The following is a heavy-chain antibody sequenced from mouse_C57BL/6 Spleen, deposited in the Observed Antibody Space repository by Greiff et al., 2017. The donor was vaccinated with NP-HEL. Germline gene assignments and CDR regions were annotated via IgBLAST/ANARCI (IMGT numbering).Heavy chain of an antibody. J-gene: IGHJ3*01. V-gene: IGHV5-17*01. D-gene: IGHD2-2*01. CDR1: GFTFSDYG. CDR3: ASSTMVTAWFAY. CDR2: ISSGSSTI. Sequence: EVMLVESGGGLVKPGGSLKLSCAASGFTFSDYGMHWVRQAPEKGLEWVAYISSGSSTIYYADTVKGRFTISRDNAKNTLFLQMTSLRSEDTAMYYCASSTMVTAWFAYWGQGTLVTVSA.